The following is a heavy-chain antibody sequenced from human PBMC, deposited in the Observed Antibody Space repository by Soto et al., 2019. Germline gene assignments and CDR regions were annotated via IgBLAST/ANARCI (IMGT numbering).Heavy chain of an antibody. CDR1: GGSISSYY. Sequence: SETLSLTCTVSGGSISSYYWSWIRQPPGKGLEWIGYIYYSGSTTYNPSLKSRVTISVDTSKNQFSLKLSSVTAADTAVYYCARRYHEVCSGYPPGGMEKGGKETT. V-gene: IGHV4-59*13. CDR3: ARRYHEVCSGYPPGGMEK. D-gene: IGHD5-12*01. CDR2: IYYSGST. J-gene: IGHJ6*03.